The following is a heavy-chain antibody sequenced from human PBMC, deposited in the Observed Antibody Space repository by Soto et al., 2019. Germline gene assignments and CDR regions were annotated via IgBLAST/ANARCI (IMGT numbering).Heavy chain of an antibody. J-gene: IGHJ4*02. CDR3: ARDRSNSPDYFDV. D-gene: IGHD6-6*01. Sequence: QVQLQESGPGLVKPSQTLSLTCTVSGGSIDNYEYYWTWIRQPPGKGLEWVGYIYYSGRTNYNPSLNSRLTISLDTSKNQFSLRLTSVSAADTAMYYCARDRSNSPDYFDVWGQGTLVTVSS. V-gene: IGHV4-30-4*01. CDR1: GGSIDNYEYY. CDR2: IYYSGRT.